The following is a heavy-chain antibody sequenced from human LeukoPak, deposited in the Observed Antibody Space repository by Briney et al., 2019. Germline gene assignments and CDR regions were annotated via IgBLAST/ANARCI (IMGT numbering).Heavy chain of an antibody. CDR2: ISSSSSYT. CDR1: GFTFSDYY. CDR3: ARPGSGSYSDY. J-gene: IGHJ4*02. V-gene: IGHV3-11*06. Sequence: GGSPRLSCAASGFTFSDYYMSWIRQAPGKGLEWVSYISSSSSYTNYADSVKGRFTISRDNAKNSLYLQMNSLRAEDTAVYYCARPGSGSYSDYWGQGTLVTVSS. D-gene: IGHD3-10*01.